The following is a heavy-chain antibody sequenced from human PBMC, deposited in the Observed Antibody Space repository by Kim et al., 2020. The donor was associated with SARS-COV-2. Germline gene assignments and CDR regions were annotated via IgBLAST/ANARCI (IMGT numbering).Heavy chain of an antibody. V-gene: IGHV3-13*01. Sequence: SMKGRFNNSRENAKNSLYLQMNSLRAGDTAVYYCARMDGGPRYYYYGMDVWGQGTTVTVSS. J-gene: IGHJ6*02. CDR3: ARMDGGPRYYYYGMDV.